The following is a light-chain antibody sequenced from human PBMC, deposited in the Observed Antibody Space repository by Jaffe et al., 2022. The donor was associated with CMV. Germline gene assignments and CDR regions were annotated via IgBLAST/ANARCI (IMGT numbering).Light chain of an antibody. CDR2: GAS. Sequence: EIVLTQSPGTLSLSPGERATLSCRASQSMSSSYLAWYQQRPGQAPRLLIYGASSRAAGIPDRFSGSGSGTDFTLTISRLEAEDFAVYYCQQYDKSPQTFGQGTKLEMK. V-gene: IGKV3-20*01. CDR3: QQYDKSPQT. J-gene: IGKJ2*01. CDR1: QSMSSSY.